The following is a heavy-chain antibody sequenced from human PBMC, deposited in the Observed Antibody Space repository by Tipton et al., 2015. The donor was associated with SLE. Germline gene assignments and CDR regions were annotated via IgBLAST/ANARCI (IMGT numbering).Heavy chain of an antibody. CDR1: DFSITTTYY. CDR2: IWHSGTA. Sequence: TLSLTCAVSDFSITTTYYWGWIRQTPGKGLEWIGSIWHSGTAHYNPSLESRVSISVDTSQNHFSLRLTSVTAEDTAVYYCARGSPTGTTRLDYWGRGTLVTVSS. J-gene: IGHJ4*02. CDR3: ARGSPTGTTRLDY. V-gene: IGHV4-38-2*01. D-gene: IGHD1-7*01.